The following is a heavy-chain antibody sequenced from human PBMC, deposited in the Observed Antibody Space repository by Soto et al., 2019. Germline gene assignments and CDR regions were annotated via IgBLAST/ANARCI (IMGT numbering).Heavy chain of an antibody. Sequence: QVQLVESGGGVVQPGRSLRLSCAASGFTFSSYGMHWVRQAPGKGLEWVAVISYDGSNKYYADSVKGRFTISRDNSKNTLYLQMNSLRAEDTAVYYCAKDGYYYGSGSLGAEYFQHWGQGTLVTVSS. CDR3: AKDGYYYGSGSLGAEYFQH. CDR1: GFTFSSYG. J-gene: IGHJ1*01. D-gene: IGHD3-10*01. V-gene: IGHV3-30*18. CDR2: ISYDGSNK.